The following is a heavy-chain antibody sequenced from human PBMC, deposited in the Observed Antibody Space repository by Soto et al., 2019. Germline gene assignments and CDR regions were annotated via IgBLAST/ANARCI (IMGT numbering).Heavy chain of an antibody. CDR1: GFTFSSYW. Sequence: EVQLVESGGGLVQPGGSLRLSCAASGFTFSSYWMHWVRQAPGKGLVWVSRINSDGSITSYADSVKGRFTSSRDNAKNTLYLHMNSLRAEDTAVYYCARQEGAAFYYDGMDVWGQGTTVTVSS. J-gene: IGHJ6*02. V-gene: IGHV3-74*01. CDR3: ARQEGAAFYYDGMDV. CDR2: INSDGSIT.